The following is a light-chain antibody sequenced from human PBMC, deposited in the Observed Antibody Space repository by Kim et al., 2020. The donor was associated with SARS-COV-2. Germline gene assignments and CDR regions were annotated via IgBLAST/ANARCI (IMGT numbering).Light chain of an antibody. Sequence: GQSITISCTGTSSDIGGYNYVSWYQQHPGKAPKLMIYDVSKRSSGVSNRFSGSKSGNTASLTISGLQAEDEADYYCSSITSSSTGVFGGGNQLTVL. CDR2: DVS. CDR3: SSITSSSTGV. J-gene: IGLJ2*01. CDR1: SSDIGGYNY. V-gene: IGLV2-14*04.